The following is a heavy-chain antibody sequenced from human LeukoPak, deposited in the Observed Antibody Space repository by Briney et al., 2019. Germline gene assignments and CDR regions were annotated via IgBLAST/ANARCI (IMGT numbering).Heavy chain of an antibody. CDR2: INQDGSER. CDR3: ARDLTIFGVAPDY. D-gene: IGHD3-3*01. Sequence: GGSLRLSCAASGFTFSSYWMSWVRQAPGKGLEWVANINQDGSERYYVDSVKGRFSISRDNAKNSLHLQMNSLRAEDTAVYYCARDLTIFGVAPDYWGQGTLVTVSS. CDR1: GFTFSSYW. V-gene: IGHV3-7*01. J-gene: IGHJ4*02.